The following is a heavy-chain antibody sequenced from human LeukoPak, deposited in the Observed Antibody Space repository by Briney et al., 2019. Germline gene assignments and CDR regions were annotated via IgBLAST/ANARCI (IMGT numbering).Heavy chain of an antibody. CDR1: GNTLSELS. CDR3: ATDKQWLVHQFDY. D-gene: IGHD6-19*01. V-gene: IGHV1-24*01. Sequence: EASVKVSCKVSGNTLSELSMHWVRQAPGKGLEWMGGFDPEDGETIYAQKFQGRVTMTEDTSADTAYMELSSLRSEDTAVYYCATDKQWLVHQFDYWGQGTLVTVSS. J-gene: IGHJ4*02. CDR2: FDPEDGET.